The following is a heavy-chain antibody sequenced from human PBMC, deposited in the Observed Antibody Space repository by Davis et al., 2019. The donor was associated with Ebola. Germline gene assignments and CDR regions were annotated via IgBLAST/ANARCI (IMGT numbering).Heavy chain of an antibody. CDR2: ISAHNGHT. Sequence: ASVKVSCKASGGTFSSYAISWVRQAPGQGLEWMAWISAHNGHTNYAQKFQGRLTLTTDTSTSTVYMELRSLTSDDTAKYYCARGRNGGWDFDYWGQGTLVTVSS. J-gene: IGHJ4*02. V-gene: IGHV1-18*01. CDR1: GGTFSSYA. D-gene: IGHD6-19*01. CDR3: ARGRNGGWDFDY.